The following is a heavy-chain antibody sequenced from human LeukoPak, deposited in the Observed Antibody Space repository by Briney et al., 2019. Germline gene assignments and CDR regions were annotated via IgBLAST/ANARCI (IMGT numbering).Heavy chain of an antibody. D-gene: IGHD5-18*01. CDR1: GGSISSYY. J-gene: IGHJ4*02. Sequence: KSSETLSLTCTVSGGSISSYYWSWIRQPPGKGLEWIGYIYYSGSTNYNPSLKSRVTISVDTSKNQFSLKLSSVTAADTAVYYCARGGGYSYGLNYWGQGTLVTVSS. CDR2: IYYSGST. CDR3: ARGGGYSYGLNY. V-gene: IGHV4-59*08.